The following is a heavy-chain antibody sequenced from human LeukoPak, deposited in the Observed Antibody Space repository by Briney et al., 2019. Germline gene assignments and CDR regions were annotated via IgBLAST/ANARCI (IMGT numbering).Heavy chain of an antibody. CDR3: ASMPVLGGYYFDY. CDR1: GGSISSYY. D-gene: IGHD2-2*01. Sequence: SETLSLTCTVSGGSISSYYWSWIRQPPGKGLEWIGYIYYSGSTYYNPSLKSRVTISVDTSKNQSSLKLSSVTAADTAVCYCASMPVLGGYYFDYWGQGTLVTVSS. CDR2: IYYSGST. J-gene: IGHJ4*02. V-gene: IGHV4-30-4*01.